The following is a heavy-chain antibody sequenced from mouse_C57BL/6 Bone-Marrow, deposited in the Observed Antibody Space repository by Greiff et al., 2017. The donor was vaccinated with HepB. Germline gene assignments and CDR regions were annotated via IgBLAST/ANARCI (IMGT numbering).Heavy chain of an antibody. V-gene: IGHV5-4*01. Sequence: EVQLVESGGGLVKPGGSLKLSCAASGFTFSSYAMSWVRQTPEKRLEWVATISDGGSYTYYPDNVKGRFTISRDNAKNNLYLQMSHLKSEDTAMYYCARTEYSNYPFYFDYCGQGTTLTVSS. CDR1: GFTFSSYA. CDR2: ISDGGSYT. J-gene: IGHJ2*01. D-gene: IGHD2-5*01. CDR3: ARTEYSNYPFYFDY.